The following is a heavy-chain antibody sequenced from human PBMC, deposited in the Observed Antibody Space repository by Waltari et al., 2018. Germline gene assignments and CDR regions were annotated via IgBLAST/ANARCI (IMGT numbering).Heavy chain of an antibody. CDR2: ISSSRGYI. CDR3: ARDTPAGLFDY. Sequence: EVQLVESGGGLVKPGGSLRPSCAASGFTFSTYSMNWVRQAPGKGLEWVSSISSSRGYIHYADSVKGRFTISRDNAKKSLYLQMNSLRAEDTAVYYCARDTPAGLFDYWGQGTLVTVSS. J-gene: IGHJ4*02. CDR1: GFTFSTYS. D-gene: IGHD2-2*01. V-gene: IGHV3-21*01.